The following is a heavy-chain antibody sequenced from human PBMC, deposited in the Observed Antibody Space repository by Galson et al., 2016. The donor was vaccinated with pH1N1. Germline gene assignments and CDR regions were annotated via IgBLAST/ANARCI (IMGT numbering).Heavy chain of an antibody. J-gene: IGHJ3*02. CDR3: ARDRGVFDI. CDR1: GGSFNSYL. CDR2: ISAYDGHT. V-gene: IGHV1-18*01. Sequence: SVKVSCKAFGGSFNSYLISWVRQAPGQGPEWMGWISAYDGHTDYAQNFQGRVAMTIDTSTSTANMELRSLRSDDTAVYYCARDRGVFDIWGQGTRVTVSS. D-gene: IGHD3-10*01.